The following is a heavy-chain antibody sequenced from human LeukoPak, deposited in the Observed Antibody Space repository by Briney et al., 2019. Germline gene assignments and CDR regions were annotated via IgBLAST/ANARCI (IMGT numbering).Heavy chain of an antibody. Sequence: PGGSLGLSCAASGFTFSSSAMGWVRQAPGKGLEWVSTISGSGGSTYYADSVKGQFTVSRDNSKDTLYLQMNSLRAEDTAVYYCAKEGRSGWSKFFDYWGQGTLVTVSS. CDR1: GFTFSSSA. CDR2: ISGSGGST. V-gene: IGHV3-23*01. D-gene: IGHD6-19*01. J-gene: IGHJ4*02. CDR3: AKEGRSGWSKFFDY.